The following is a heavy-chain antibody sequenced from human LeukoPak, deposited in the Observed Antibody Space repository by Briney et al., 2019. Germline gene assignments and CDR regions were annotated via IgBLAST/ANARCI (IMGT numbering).Heavy chain of an antibody. D-gene: IGHD3-10*01. CDR3: ASAVLLWFGGYPDY. CDR1: GFTFSSYS. J-gene: IGHJ4*02. Sequence: GGSLRLSCAASGFTFSSYSMNWVRQAPGKGLEWVSYISSSSSTIYCADSVKGRFTISRDNAKNSLYLQMNSLRAEDTAVYYCASAVLLWFGGYPDYWGQGTLVTVSS. V-gene: IGHV3-48*01. CDR2: ISSSSSTI.